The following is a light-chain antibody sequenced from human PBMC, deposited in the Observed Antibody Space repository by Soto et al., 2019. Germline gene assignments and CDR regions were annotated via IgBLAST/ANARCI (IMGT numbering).Light chain of an antibody. CDR2: EVS. J-gene: IGLJ1*01. CDR1: SGDVGDYNS. CDR3: SSYTTSGTQGV. Sequence: QSVLTQPASVSGSDGQSITISCTGTSGDVGDYNSVSWYQQRPGKAPKLMIYEVSSRPSGVSNRFSGSKSGTTASLTISGLQGDDEGDYYCSSYTTSGTQGVFGTGTKVTV. V-gene: IGLV2-14*01.